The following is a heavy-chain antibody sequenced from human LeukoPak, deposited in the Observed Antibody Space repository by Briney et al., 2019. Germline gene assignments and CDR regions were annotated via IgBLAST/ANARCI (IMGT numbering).Heavy chain of an antibody. D-gene: IGHD6-13*01. CDR1: GFTFTRHW. CDR2: IRGDGSEK. J-gene: IGHJ4*02. CDR3: ARDKEGGSNDH. V-gene: IGHV3-7*01. Sequence: GGSLRLSCAASGFTFTRHWMSWVRQVPGKGLEWVANIRGDGSEKKYVDSVKDRFTISRDNTKNSVYLQMRGLRVDDTAIYYCARDKEGGSNDHWGQGTLVTVSS.